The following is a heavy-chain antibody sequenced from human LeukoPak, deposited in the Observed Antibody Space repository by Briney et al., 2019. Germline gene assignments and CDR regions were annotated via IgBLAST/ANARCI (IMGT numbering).Heavy chain of an antibody. CDR3: ARGPLAPYYSHSGPSDYKWFDA. CDR1: GGTFSSYA. CDR2: IIPIFGTA. V-gene: IGHV1-69*13. J-gene: IGHJ5*02. D-gene: IGHD1-26*01. Sequence: GASVKVSCKASGGTFSSYAITWVRQAPGQGLEWMGGIIPIFGTANYAQKFQGRVTITADESTSTAYMELSSVRSVDTAVYYCARGPLAPYYSHSGPSDYKWFDAWGQGTLVTVSS.